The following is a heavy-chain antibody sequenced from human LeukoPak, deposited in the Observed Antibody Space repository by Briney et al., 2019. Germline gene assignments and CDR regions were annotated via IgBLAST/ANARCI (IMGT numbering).Heavy chain of an antibody. CDR1: GFTFSSYS. CDR2: ISSSSSYI. J-gene: IGHJ6*02. CDR3: ARDLAYYGMDV. V-gene: IGHV3-21*01. Sequence: GGSLRLSCAASGFTFSSYSMNWVRQAPGKGLEWVSSISSSSSYIYYADSVKGRLTISRDNAKNSLYLQMNSLRAEDTAVYYCARDLAYYGMDVWGQGTTVTVSS.